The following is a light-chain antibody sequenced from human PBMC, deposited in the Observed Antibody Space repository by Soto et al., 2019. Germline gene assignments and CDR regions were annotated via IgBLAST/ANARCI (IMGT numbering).Light chain of an antibody. V-gene: IGLV1-44*01. CDR3: SVWDDSLKGWV. CDR1: NFNIGSHT. CDR2: NNN. J-gene: IGLJ3*02. Sequence: QLVLTQPPSASGTPGQRVTISCSGSNFNIGSHTVNWYQQLPGTAPKLLMHNNNQRPSGVPDRFSGSKSGTSASLAISGLQSEDEADYCCSVWDDSLKGWVFGGGTKLTVL.